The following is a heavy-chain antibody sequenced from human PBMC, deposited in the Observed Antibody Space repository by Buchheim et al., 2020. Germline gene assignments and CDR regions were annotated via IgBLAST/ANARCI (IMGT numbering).Heavy chain of an antibody. V-gene: IGHV3-11*06. D-gene: IGHD2-15*01. CDR2: ISSSSSYT. J-gene: IGHJ1*01. CDR1: GFTFSDYY. CDR3: ALLLRGGAAEGTRTEYFQH. Sequence: QVQLVESGGGLVKPGGSLRLSCAASGFTFSDYYMSWIRQAPGKGLEWVSYISSSSSYTNYADSVKGRFTISRDNAKNSLYLQMNSLRAEDTAVYYCALLLRGGAAEGTRTEYFQHRGQGTL.